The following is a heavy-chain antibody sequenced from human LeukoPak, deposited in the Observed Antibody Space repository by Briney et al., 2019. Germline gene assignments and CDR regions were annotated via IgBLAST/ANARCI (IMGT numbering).Heavy chain of an antibody. CDR3: AKDGRTYYYGSGSYFGWFDP. Sequence: GGSLRLSCAASGFTFSSYAMSWVRQAPGKGLEWASSISGSGDITYSADSVKGRFTISRDNSKNTVYLQMNSLRVEDTAVYYCAKDGRTYYYGSGSYFGWFDPWGQGTLVTVSS. V-gene: IGHV3-23*01. D-gene: IGHD3-10*01. CDR2: ISGSGDIT. J-gene: IGHJ5*02. CDR1: GFTFSSYA.